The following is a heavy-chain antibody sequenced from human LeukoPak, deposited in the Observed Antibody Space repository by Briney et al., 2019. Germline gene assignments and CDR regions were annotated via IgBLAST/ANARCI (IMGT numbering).Heavy chain of an antibody. V-gene: IGHV3-33*01. CDR1: GFTFSIYG. Sequence: GGSLRLSCAASGFTFSIYGMHWVRQAPGKGLEWVAVIWYDGSNKYYADSVKGRFTISRDNSKNTLYLQMNSLRAEDTAVYYCARGNGGGYFDYWGQGTLVTVSS. D-gene: IGHD2-8*01. CDR3: ARGNGGGYFDY. CDR2: IWYDGSNK. J-gene: IGHJ4*02.